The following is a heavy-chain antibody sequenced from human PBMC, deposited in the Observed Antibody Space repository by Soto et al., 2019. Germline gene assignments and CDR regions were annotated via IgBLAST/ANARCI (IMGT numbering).Heavy chain of an antibody. CDR2: ISAYNGNT. V-gene: IGHV1-18*01. CDR3: ARVCVGYCTNGATTGYFDY. CDR1: GYTFTSYG. D-gene: IGHD2-8*01. J-gene: IGHJ4*02. Sequence: ASVKVSCKASGYTFTSYGISWVRQAPGQGLEWMGWISAYNGNTNYAQKHQGRVTMTTDTSTSTAYMELRSLRSDDTAVYYCARVCVGYCTNGATTGYFDYWGQGTLVTVSS.